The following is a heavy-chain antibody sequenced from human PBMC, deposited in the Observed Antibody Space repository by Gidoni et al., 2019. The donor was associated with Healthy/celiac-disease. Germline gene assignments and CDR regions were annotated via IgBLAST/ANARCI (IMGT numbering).Heavy chain of an antibody. J-gene: IGHJ4*02. V-gene: IGHV1-69*01. Sequence: QVQLVQSGAEVKKPGSSVKVSCKASGGTFSSYAISWVRQAPGQGLEWMGGIIPIFGTANYAQKFQGRVTITADESTSTAYMELSSLRSEDTAVYYCARHNKYSSSSPLDYWGQGTLVTVSS. D-gene: IGHD6-6*01. CDR3: ARHNKYSSSSPLDY. CDR2: IIPIFGTA. CDR1: GGTFSSYA.